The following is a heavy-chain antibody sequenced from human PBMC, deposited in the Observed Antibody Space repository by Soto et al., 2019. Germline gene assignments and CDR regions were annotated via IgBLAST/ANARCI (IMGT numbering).Heavy chain of an antibody. CDR1: GFTFSDYY. CDR3: AKGINPLFDY. Sequence: VQLVESGGGLVKPGGSLRLSCAASGFTFSDYYMSWIRQAPGKGLEWVSAISGSGGSTYYADSVKGRFTISRDNSKNTLYLQMNSLRAEDTAVYYCAKGINPLFDYWGQGTLVTVSS. V-gene: IGHV3-23*04. J-gene: IGHJ4*02. CDR2: ISGSGGST.